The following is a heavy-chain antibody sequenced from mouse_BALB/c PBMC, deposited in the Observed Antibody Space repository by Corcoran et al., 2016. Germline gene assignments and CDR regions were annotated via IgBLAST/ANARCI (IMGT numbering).Heavy chain of an antibody. D-gene: IGHD2-14*01. J-gene: IGHJ3*01. CDR3: ARGGYDESRGFAY. V-gene: IGHV1-18*01. Sequence: EVQLQQSGPELVKPGASMKISCKASGYSFTGYTMNWMKQSHGKNLEWIGLINPYNGGTSYNQKFKGKATLTVDKSFSTAYMELLSLTSEDSAVYCCARGGYDESRGFAYWGQGTLVTVSA. CDR1: GYSFTGYT. CDR2: INPYNGGT.